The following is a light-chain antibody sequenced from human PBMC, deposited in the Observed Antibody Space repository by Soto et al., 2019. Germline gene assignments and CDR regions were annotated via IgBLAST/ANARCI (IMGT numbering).Light chain of an antibody. CDR2: DAS. V-gene: IGKV3-11*01. CDR3: QQRSNWPLMYT. Sequence: EIVLTQYPATLSLSPGERATLSCRASQSVSSYLAWYQQKPGQAPRLLIYDASNRATGIPARFSGSGSRTDFRLTISSLEPEDFAVYYCQQRSNWPLMYTFGQGTKLEI. CDR1: QSVSSY. J-gene: IGKJ2*01.